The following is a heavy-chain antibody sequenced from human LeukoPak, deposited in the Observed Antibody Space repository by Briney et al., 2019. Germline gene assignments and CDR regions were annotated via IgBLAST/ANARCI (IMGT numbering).Heavy chain of an antibody. CDR3: ARAPKGMTTVRYYYYYYMDV. J-gene: IGHJ6*03. V-gene: IGHV4-31*03. CDR2: IYYSGST. D-gene: IGHD4-11*01. Sequence: SQTLSLTCTVSSGSITSGGYYWNWIRQHPGKGLEWIGYIYYSGSTFYNPSLKSRVTMSVDTSKNQFSLKLSSVTAADTAVYYCARAPKGMTTVRYYYYYYMDVWGKGTTVTVSS. CDR1: SGSITSGGYY.